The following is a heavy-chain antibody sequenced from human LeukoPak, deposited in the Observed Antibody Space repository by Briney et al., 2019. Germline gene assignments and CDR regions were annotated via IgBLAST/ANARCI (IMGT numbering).Heavy chain of an antibody. CDR3: ATGFRGFGELSVTFAY. Sequence: ASVKVSCKVSGYTLTELSMHWVRQAPGKGLEWMGGFDPEDGETIYAQKFQGRVTMTEDTSTDTAYMELSSLRSEDTAVYYCATGFRGFGELSVTFAYWGQGTLVTVPS. V-gene: IGHV1-24*01. J-gene: IGHJ4*02. CDR1: GYTLTELS. CDR2: FDPEDGET. D-gene: IGHD3-10*01.